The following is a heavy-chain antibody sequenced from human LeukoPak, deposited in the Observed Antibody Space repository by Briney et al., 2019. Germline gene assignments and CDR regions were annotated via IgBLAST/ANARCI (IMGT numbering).Heavy chain of an antibody. CDR2: ISSSSETI. J-gene: IGHJ4*02. D-gene: IGHD6-13*01. V-gene: IGHV3-48*01. CDR1: GFSFRSFG. CDR3: VRDFSSAWFRGDY. Sequence: GGSLRLSCVASGFSFRSFGMNWVRQAPGKGLEWDSYISSSSETIYYADSIRGRFTVSRDDAKNSLYLQLNNLRGEDTAVYYCVRDFSSAWFRGDYWGQGTLVTVSS.